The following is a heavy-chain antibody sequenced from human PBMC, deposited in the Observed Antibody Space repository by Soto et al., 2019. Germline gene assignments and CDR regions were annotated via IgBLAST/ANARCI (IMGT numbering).Heavy chain of an antibody. D-gene: IGHD2-2*01. J-gene: IGHJ6*02. V-gene: IGHV3-48*03. CDR2: ISSSGSTI. CDR1: GFTFSSYE. CDR3: ARGIVVVPAASPLGMDV. Sequence: GGSLRLSCAASGFTFSSYEMNWVRQAPGKGLEWVSYISSSGSTIYYADSVKGRFTISRDNAKNSLYLQMNSLRAEDTAVYYCARGIVVVPAASPLGMDVWGQGTTVTVSS.